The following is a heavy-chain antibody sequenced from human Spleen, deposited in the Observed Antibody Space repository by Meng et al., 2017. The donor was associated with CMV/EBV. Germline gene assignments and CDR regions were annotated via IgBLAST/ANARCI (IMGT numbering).Heavy chain of an antibody. D-gene: IGHD2/OR15-2a*01. CDR1: GFTFDDYA. CDR2: ISWDGGST. CDR3: ARFLDPLGYYYYYGMDV. Sequence: GESLKISCAASGFTFDDYAMHWVRQAPGKGLEWVSLISWDGGSTYYADSVKGRFTISRDNSKNSLYLQMNSLRAEDTAVYYCARFLDPLGYYYYYGMDVWGQGTTVTVSS. J-gene: IGHJ6*02. V-gene: IGHV3-43D*03.